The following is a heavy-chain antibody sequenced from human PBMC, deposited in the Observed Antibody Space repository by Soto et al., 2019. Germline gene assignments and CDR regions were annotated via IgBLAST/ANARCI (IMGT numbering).Heavy chain of an antibody. CDR2: IIPMFGTA. CDR3: ASGIQLWLRRINNGYSG. V-gene: IGHV1-69*12. CDR1: GGTFSTYA. J-gene: IGHJ1*01. Sequence: QVQLVQSGAEVKKPESSVKVSCKAPGGTFSTYAISWVRQAPGQGLEWMGGIIPMFGTANYAQRFQDRVKITADESPSTVYMELSSLRSEDTAVYFCASGIQLWLRRINNGYSGWGQGTLVTVSS. D-gene: IGHD5-18*01.